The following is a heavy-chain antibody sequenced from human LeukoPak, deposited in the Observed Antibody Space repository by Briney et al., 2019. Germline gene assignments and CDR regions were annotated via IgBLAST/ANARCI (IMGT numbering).Heavy chain of an antibody. V-gene: IGHV1-8*01. CDR1: VYTFTSYD. CDR2: MNTNSGNT. J-gene: IGHJ4*02. Sequence: GASLSVSFKASVYTFTSYDINWVRQAPGQGLEWMGWMNTNSGNTGYAQKFQGRVAMTRNSSISTAYVELSSLRSEDTAVYYCARGPQRLDYWGQGTLVTVSS. CDR3: ARGPQRLDY.